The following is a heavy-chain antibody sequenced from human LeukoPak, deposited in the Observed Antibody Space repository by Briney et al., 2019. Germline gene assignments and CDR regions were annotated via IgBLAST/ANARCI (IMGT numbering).Heavy chain of an antibody. Sequence: KPSGTLSLTCTVSGVSISSYYWSWIRQPPGKGLEWIGYIYYSGNTNYNPSLRSRGTMSLDTSKNQFSLKLYSVPAADTAVYYCARGGSTLHSAGGHDIEFYYYYYMDVWGKGTTVTISS. CDR2: IYYSGNT. CDR3: ARGGSTLHSAGGHDIEFYYYYYMDV. CDR1: GVSISSYY. J-gene: IGHJ6*03. D-gene: IGHD3-9*01. V-gene: IGHV4-59*12.